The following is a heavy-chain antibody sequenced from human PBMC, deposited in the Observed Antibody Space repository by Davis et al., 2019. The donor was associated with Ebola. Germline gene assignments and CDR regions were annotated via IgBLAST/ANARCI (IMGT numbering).Heavy chain of an antibody. CDR1: GFPFSSYG. CDR2: IWYDGSNK. D-gene: IGHD3-3*01. V-gene: IGHV3-33*08. Sequence: GESLKISCAASGFPFSSYGMHCVRQAPGKGLEWVAVIWYDGSNKYYADSVKGRFTISRDNSTNTLYLQMNSLRAEDTAGYYCARLGYDFWSGYYKVFPIGDYYYYMDVWGKGTTVTVSS. CDR3: ARLGYDFWSGYYKVFPIGDYYYYMDV. J-gene: IGHJ6*03.